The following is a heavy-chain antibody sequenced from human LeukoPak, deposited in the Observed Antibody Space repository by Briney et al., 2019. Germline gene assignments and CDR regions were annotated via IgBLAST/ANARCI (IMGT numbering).Heavy chain of an antibody. Sequence: KPSETLPLTCTVSGGSISSDYWSWIRQPPGKGLEWIGWISYSGSTTYNPSLKTRVTISVDTSKNQFSLKLSSVTAADTAVYYCASQASCSSTNCYPFDYWGQGTLVTVSS. D-gene: IGHD2-2*01. CDR2: ISYSGST. CDR1: GGSISSDY. J-gene: IGHJ4*02. CDR3: ASQASCSSTNCYPFDY. V-gene: IGHV4-59*08.